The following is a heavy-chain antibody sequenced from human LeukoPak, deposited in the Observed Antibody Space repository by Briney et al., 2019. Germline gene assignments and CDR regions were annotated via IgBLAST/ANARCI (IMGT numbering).Heavy chain of an antibody. V-gene: IGHV3-23*01. CDR2: ISGAGRET. CDR1: GFTFGGSA. CDR3: AKIDSPRVGWRAPFDY. J-gene: IGHJ4*02. Sequence: GGSLRLSCEASGFTFGGSAMSWVRQAPGKGLEWISDISGAGRETYYADSVKGRFTISRDNSKNTLYLQLNSLGAEDTAVYFCAKIDSPRVGWRAPFDYWGRGTLVTVSS. D-gene: IGHD6-19*01.